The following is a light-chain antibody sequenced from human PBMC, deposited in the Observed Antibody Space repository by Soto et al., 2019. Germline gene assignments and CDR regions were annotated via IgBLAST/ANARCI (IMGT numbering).Light chain of an antibody. J-gene: IGKJ1*01. CDR2: GAS. Sequence: IVLAHAPATLSVSPVERVTLSFRATQTIVNKLSCYLQRPGQAPSLLMYGASTRATGIPARFIGSGSGTEFTLTVSSLQSEDFAVYYCQQYNNWPPWTFGQGTKVDIK. CDR3: QQYNNWPPWT. V-gene: IGKV3-15*01. CDR1: QTIVNK.